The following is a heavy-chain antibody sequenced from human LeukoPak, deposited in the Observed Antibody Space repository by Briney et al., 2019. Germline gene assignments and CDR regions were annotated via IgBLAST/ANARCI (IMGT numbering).Heavy chain of an antibody. CDR3: ARDGGSAWFLDY. J-gene: IGHJ4*02. CDR2: INPKTNGT. V-gene: IGHV1-2*02. Sequence: ASVKVSCKASGYTFADYYVHWVRQALGQGLEWMGWINPKTNGTNFALKFLGRVTMTRDTSISTAYMELTSLRSDDTAVYYCARDGGSAWFLDYWGQGTLVTVSS. CDR1: GYTFADYY. D-gene: IGHD6-19*01.